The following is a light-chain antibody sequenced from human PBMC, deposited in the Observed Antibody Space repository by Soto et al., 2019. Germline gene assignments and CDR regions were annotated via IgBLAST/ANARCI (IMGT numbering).Light chain of an antibody. CDR3: QQYDQWWT. CDR1: QSVSSN. V-gene: IGKV3-15*01. J-gene: IGKJ1*01. CDR2: GAS. Sequence: EIVMTQSPATLSVSPGERATLSCRASQSVSSNLAWYQQKPGQAPRLLINGASTRATGIPARFSGSGSGTEYSLTISSLQSEDFGVYFCQQYDQWWTFGQGTKVDI.